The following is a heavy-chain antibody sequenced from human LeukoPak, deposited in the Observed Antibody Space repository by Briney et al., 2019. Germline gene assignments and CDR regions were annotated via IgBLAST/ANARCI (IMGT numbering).Heavy chain of an antibody. J-gene: IGHJ3*02. CDR2: ISSSSSTI. CDR1: GFTFSSYS. CDR3: ARDRIAVAGGAFDI. D-gene: IGHD6-19*01. Sequence: QSGGSLRLSCAASGFTFSSYSMNWVRQAPGKGLEWVSYISSSSSTIYYADSVKGRFTISRDNAKNSLYLQMNSLRAEDTAVYYCARDRIAVAGGAFDIWGQGTMVTVSS. V-gene: IGHV3-48*04.